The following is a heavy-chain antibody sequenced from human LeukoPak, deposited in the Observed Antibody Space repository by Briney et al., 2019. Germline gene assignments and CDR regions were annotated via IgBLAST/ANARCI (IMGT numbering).Heavy chain of an antibody. Sequence: SETLSLTRAVSGGSLSSCGYFWSWLRQPPGKGLEWIGHIYHSGSPYYNPSLKSRVTISVDRSKNQFSLKLSSVTAADTAVYYCARGVTIFGVATNWFDPWGQGTLVTVSS. J-gene: IGHJ5*02. CDR3: ARGVTIFGVATNWFDP. CDR2: IYHSGSP. D-gene: IGHD3-3*01. CDR1: GGSLSSCGYF. V-gene: IGHV4-30-2*01.